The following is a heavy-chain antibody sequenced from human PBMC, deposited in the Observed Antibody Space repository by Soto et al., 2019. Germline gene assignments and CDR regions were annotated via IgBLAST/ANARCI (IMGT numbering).Heavy chain of an antibody. D-gene: IGHD6-19*01. J-gene: IGHJ5*02. CDR2: IYYSGST. Sequence: PSETLSLTCTVSGGSISSSSYYWGWIRQPPGKGLEWIGSIYYSGSTYYNPSLKSRVTISVDTSKNQFSLKLSSVTAADTAVYYCARHEERSGWYNWFDPWGQGTLVTVSS. V-gene: IGHV4-39*01. CDR3: ARHEERSGWYNWFDP. CDR1: GGSISSSSYY.